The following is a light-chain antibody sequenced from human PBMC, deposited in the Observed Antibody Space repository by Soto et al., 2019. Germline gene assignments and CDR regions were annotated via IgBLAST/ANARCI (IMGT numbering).Light chain of an antibody. CDR1: QGISSY. CDR2: AAS. CDR3: QQYYSFPIT. J-gene: IGKJ5*01. Sequence: DIQMTQSPSTLSGSVGDRVTITCRASQGISSYLAWYQQKPGKAPELLIYAASTLQSGVPSRFSGSGSGTDFTLTISCLQSEDFATDYCQQYYSFPITLGQGTRLEIK. V-gene: IGKV1-9*01.